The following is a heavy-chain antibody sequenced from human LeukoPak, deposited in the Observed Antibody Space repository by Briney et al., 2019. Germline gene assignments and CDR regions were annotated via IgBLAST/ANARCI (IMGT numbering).Heavy chain of an antibody. D-gene: IGHD3-3*01. CDR1: GGSITSSGFY. J-gene: IGHJ4*02. Sequence: SDTLSLTCTVSGGSITSSGFYWGWIRQPPGKGLEWIGNIYYGGSAYYNPSLKSRVTISVDTSKNQFSLKLSSVTAADTAVYYCARGRITIFGVVAHFDYWGQGTLVTVSS. CDR2: IYYGGSA. CDR3: ARGRITIFGVVAHFDY. V-gene: IGHV4-39*07.